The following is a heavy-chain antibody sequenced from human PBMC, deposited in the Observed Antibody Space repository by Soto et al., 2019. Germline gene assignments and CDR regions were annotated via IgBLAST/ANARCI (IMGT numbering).Heavy chain of an antibody. D-gene: IGHD6-19*01. CDR1: GFTFSNYW. CDR2: ISGSGGST. CDR3: AKDWHSSGLYYFDY. V-gene: IGHV3-23*01. J-gene: IGHJ4*02. Sequence: GGSLRLSCAASGFTFSNYWMAWARQAPGKGLEWVSAISGSGGSTYYADSVKGRFTISRDNSKNTLYLQMNSLRAEDTAVYYCAKDWHSSGLYYFDYWGQGTLVTVSS.